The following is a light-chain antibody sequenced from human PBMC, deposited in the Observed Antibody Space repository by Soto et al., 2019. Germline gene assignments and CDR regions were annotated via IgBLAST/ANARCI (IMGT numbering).Light chain of an antibody. CDR2: GAS. J-gene: IGKJ3*01. V-gene: IGKV3-15*01. CDR1: QSVSSN. Sequence: EIVMTQSPATLSVSPGERATLSCRASQSVSSNLAWYQQKAGQAPRVLIYGASTRATGCPARFGGSGSGTEFTLTISSLQSEDFAVYYCQQYNDWPPHFGPGTKVDIK. CDR3: QQYNDWPPH.